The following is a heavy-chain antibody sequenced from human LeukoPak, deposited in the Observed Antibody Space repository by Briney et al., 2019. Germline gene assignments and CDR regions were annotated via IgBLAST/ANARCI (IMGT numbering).Heavy chain of an antibody. CDR3: AREVRYSSGWLHY. D-gene: IGHD6-19*01. CDR1: GFTFSSYA. CDR2: ISYDGSNK. Sequence: PGGSLRHSCAASGFTFSSYAMHWVRQAPGKGLEWVAVISYDGSNKYYADSVKGRFTISRDNSKNTLYLQMNSLRAEDTAVYYCAREVRYSSGWLHYWGQGTLVTVSS. V-gene: IGHV3-30-3*01. J-gene: IGHJ4*02.